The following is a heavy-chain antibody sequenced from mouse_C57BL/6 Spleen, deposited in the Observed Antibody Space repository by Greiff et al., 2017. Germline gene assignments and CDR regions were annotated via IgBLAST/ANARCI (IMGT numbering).Heavy chain of an antibody. CDR2: ISDGGSYT. CDR3: ARRGWIRGAMDC. Sequence: EVQVVESGGGLVKPGGSLKLSCAASGFTFSSYAMSWVRQTPEKRLEWVATISDGGSYTYYPDNVKGRFTISRDNAKNNLYLQMSHLKSEDTAMYYCARRGWIRGAMDCWGQGTSVTVSS. J-gene: IGHJ4*01. V-gene: IGHV5-4*01. CDR1: GFTFSSYA.